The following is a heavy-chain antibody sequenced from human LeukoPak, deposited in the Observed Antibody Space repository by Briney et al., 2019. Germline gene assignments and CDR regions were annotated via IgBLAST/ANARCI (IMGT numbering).Heavy chain of an antibody. D-gene: IGHD3-16*02. CDR2: IIPILGIA. V-gene: IGHV1-69*04. CDR3: ARGYDYVWGGYRPDNNWFDP. Sequence: GSSVKVSCKASGGTFSSYAISWVRQAPGQGLEWMGRIIPILGIANYAQKFQGRVTITADKSTSTAYMELSSLRSEDTAVYYCARGYDYVWGGYRPDNNWFDPWGQGTLVTVSS. CDR1: GGTFSSYA. J-gene: IGHJ5*02.